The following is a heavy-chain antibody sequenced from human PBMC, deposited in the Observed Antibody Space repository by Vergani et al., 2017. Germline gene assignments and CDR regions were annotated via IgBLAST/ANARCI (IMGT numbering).Heavy chain of an antibody. D-gene: IGHD2-2*01. V-gene: IGHV4-34*11. Sequence: QVQLQQWGAGLLKPSETLSLTCAVYGGSFSGYYWSWIRQPPGKGLEWIGYIYYSGSTNYNPSLKSRVTISVDTSKNQFSLKLSSVTAADTAVYYCARRTGYCSSTSCLKGGDYFDYWGQGTLVTVSS. CDR3: ARRTGYCSSTSCLKGGDYFDY. J-gene: IGHJ4*02. CDR2: IYYSGST. CDR1: GGSFSGYY.